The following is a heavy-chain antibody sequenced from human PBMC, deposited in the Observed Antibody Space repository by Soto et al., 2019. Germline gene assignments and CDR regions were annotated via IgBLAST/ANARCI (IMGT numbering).Heavy chain of an antibody. CDR3: ARDIPYYYDSSGYYYAAFDI. CDR2: IYYSGST. J-gene: IGHJ3*02. V-gene: IGHV4-59*01. D-gene: IGHD3-22*01. Sequence: SETLSLTCTVSGGSISSYYWSWIRQPPGKGLEWIGYIYYSGSTNYNPSLKSRVTISVDTSKNQFSLKLSSVTAADTAVYYCARDIPYYYDSSGYYYAAFDIWGQGTMVTVSS. CDR1: GGSISSYY.